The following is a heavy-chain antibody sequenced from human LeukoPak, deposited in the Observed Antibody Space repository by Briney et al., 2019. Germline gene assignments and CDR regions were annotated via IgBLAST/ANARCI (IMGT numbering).Heavy chain of an antibody. CDR3: ATGGDYGDYDY. D-gene: IGHD4-17*01. J-gene: IGHJ4*02. CDR2: ISYDGSNK. V-gene: IGHV3-30*14. CDR1: GFTFSSYA. Sequence: GGSLRLSCAASGFTFSSYAMHWVRQAPGKGLEWVAVISYDGSNKYYADSVKGRFTISRHNSKNTLYLQMNSLRAEDTAVYYCATGGDYGDYDYWGQGTLVTVSS.